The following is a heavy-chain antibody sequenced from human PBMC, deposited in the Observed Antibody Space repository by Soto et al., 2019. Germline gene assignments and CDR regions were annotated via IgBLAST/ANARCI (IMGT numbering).Heavy chain of an antibody. CDR2: IYYSGST. Sequence: QVQLQESGPGLVKPSQTLSLTCTVSGGSISSGDYYWSWIRQPPGKGLEWIGYIYYSGSTYYNPSLKSRVTISVDTSKNQFSLKLSSVTAADTAVYYCARASLYYDFWSGYYYYYGMDVWGQGTTVTVSS. V-gene: IGHV4-30-4*01. D-gene: IGHD3-3*01. CDR3: ARASLYYDFWSGYYYYYGMDV. CDR1: GGSISSGDYY. J-gene: IGHJ6*02.